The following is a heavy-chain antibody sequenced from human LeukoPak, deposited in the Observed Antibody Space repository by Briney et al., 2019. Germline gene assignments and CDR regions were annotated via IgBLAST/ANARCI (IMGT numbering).Heavy chain of an antibody. J-gene: IGHJ4*02. CDR2: IGSSSSPI. CDR3: AKGEYDYVWGSFGY. D-gene: IGHD3-16*01. CDR1: EFTFSIYS. V-gene: IGHV3-48*01. Sequence: GGSLRLSCAASEFTFSIYSMNWVRQAPGKGLEWVSYIGSSSSPIYYADSVKGRFTISRDNAKNSLYLQMNSLRAEDTAVYYCAKGEYDYVWGSFGYWGQGTLVTVSS.